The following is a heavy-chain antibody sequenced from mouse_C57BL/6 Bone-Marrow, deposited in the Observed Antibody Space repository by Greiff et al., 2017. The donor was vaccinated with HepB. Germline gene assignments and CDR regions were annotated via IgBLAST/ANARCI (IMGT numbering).Heavy chain of an antibody. CDR3: TTYVGFPAWFAY. J-gene: IGHJ3*01. CDR1: GFNIKDDY. CDR2: IDPANGDT. V-gene: IGHV14-4*01. Sequence: VQLQQSGAELVRPGASVKLSCTASGFNIKDDYMHWVKQRPEQGLEWIGWIDPANGDTEYASKFQGKATITADTSSNTAYLQLSSLTSEDTAVYYCTTYVGFPAWFAYWGQGTLVTVSA. D-gene: IGHD2-10*02.